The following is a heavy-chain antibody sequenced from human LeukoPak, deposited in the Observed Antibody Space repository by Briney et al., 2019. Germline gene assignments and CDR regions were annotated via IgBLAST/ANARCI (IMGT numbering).Heavy chain of an antibody. CDR1: GFTFDDYG. D-gene: IGHD3-16*01. V-gene: IGHV3-20*04. CDR3: AKDYVWSCDY. J-gene: IGHJ4*02. CDR2: INWNGGST. Sequence: GGSLRLSCAASGFTFDDYGMSWVRQAPGKGLEWVSGINWNGGSTGYADSVKGRFTISRDNSKNTLYLQINSLRGEDTAVYYCAKDYVWSCDYWGPGILVIVSS.